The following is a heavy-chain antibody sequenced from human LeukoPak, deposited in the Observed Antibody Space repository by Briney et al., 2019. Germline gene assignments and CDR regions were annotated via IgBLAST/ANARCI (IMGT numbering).Heavy chain of an antibody. D-gene: IGHD6-19*01. J-gene: IGHJ4*02. CDR1: GFTFTSYA. CDR3: AKRRWLGGIGVADPFDY. CDR2: ISDSGGST. V-gene: IGHV3-23*01. Sequence: GGSLRLSCAASGFTFTSYAMSWAPHGPGKGLECVKVISDSGGSTYYADSVKGRFTISRDNSKNTLYLQMNSPRADDTAVYYCAKRRWLGGIGVADPFDYWGQGTLVTVSS.